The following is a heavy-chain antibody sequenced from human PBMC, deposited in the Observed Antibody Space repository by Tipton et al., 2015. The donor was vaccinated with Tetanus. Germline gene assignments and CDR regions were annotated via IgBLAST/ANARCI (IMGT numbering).Heavy chain of an antibody. D-gene: IGHD2-15*01. V-gene: IGHV3-21*01. CDR3: AREFGYCSGGSCYSDWYFDL. J-gene: IGHJ2*01. CDR1: GFTFSSYS. Sequence: SLRLSCAAPGFTFSSYSMNWVRQAPGKGLEWVSSISSSSSYIYYADSVKGRFTISRDDAKNSLYLQMNSLRAEDTAVYYCAREFGYCSGGSCYSDWYFDLWGRGTLVTVSS. CDR2: ISSSSSYI.